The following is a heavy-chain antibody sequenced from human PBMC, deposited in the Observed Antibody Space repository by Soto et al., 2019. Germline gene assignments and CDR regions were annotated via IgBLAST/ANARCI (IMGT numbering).Heavy chain of an antibody. CDR2: ISYDGSNK. Sequence: QVQLVESGRGVVQPGRSLRLSCAASGFTFSSYAMHWVRQAPGKGLEWVAVISYDGSNKYYADSVKGRFTISRDNSKNTLYLQMNSLRAEDTAVYYCARDTVTTSRGAYWGQGTLVTVSS. CDR3: ARDTVTTSRGAY. CDR1: GFTFSSYA. V-gene: IGHV3-30-3*01. D-gene: IGHD4-4*01. J-gene: IGHJ4*02.